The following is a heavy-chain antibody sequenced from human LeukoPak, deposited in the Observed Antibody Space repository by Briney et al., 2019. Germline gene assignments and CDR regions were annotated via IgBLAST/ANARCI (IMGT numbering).Heavy chain of an antibody. CDR1: GYRFTTYW. D-gene: IGHD2-2*01. CDR2: IYPGDSDT. CDR3: ARREGCSRSSCPPDY. V-gene: IGHV5-51*01. Sequence: GESLKIPCRGSGYRFTTYWIGWVRQMPGKGLEWMGIIYPGDSDTRYSPSFQGHVTMSADKSINTAYLQWSSLKASDTAMYYCARREGCSRSSCPPDYWGQGTLVTVSS. J-gene: IGHJ4*02.